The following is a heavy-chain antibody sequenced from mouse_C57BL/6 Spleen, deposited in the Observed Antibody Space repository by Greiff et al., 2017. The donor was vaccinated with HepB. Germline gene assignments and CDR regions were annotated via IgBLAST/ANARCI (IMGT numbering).Heavy chain of an antibody. CDR3: ARWGSYYAMDY. J-gene: IGHJ4*01. V-gene: IGHV1-52*01. CDR1: GYTFTSYW. CDR2: IDPSDSDT. Sequence: QVQLQQPGAELVRPGSSVKLSCKASGYTFTSYWMHWVKQRPIQGLEWIGNIDPSDSDTHYNQKFKDKATLTVDKSSSTAYMQLSRLTSEDSAVYYCARWGSYYAMDYWGQGTSVTVSS.